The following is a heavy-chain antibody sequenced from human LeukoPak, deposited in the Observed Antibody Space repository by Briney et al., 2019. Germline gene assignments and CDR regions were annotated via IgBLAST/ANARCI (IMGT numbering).Heavy chain of an antibody. J-gene: IGHJ4*02. CDR1: GGTFSSYA. CDR2: IIPIFGTA. CDR3: ATDVSNYETFDY. D-gene: IGHD4-11*01. V-gene: IGHV1-69*05. Sequence: GSSVKVSCKASGGTFSSYAISWVRQAPGQGLEWMGGIIPIFGTANYAQKFQGRVTITTDESTSTAYMELSSLRSEDTAVYYCATDVSNYETFDYWGQGTLVTVSS.